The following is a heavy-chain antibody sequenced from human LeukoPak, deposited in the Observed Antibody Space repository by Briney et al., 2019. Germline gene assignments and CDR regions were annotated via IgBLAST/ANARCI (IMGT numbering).Heavy chain of an antibody. CDR1: GFTFSSYG. CDR3: ARMAWFGELSHFDY. J-gene: IGHJ4*02. V-gene: IGHV3-33*01. Sequence: GRSLRLSCAASGFTFSSYGMHWVRQAPGKGLEWVAVIWYDGSNKYYADSVKGRFTISRDNSKNTLYLQMNSLRAEDTAVYYCARMAWFGELSHFDYWGQGTLVTVSS. CDR2: IWYDGSNK. D-gene: IGHD3-10*01.